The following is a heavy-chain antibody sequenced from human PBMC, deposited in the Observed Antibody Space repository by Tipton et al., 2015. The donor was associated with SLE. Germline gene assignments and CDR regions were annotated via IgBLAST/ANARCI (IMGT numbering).Heavy chain of an antibody. D-gene: IGHD1-26*01. CDR3: ARDQLFGAPY. Sequence: SLRLSCVVSGFTFSSYGMHWVRQAPGKGLAWVAFIGNDGSREDYADSVKGRFTISRDNSKNTLYLQMNSLRAEDTAVYYCARDQLFGAPYWGQGTLVTVSS. CDR2: IGNDGSRE. CDR1: GFTFSSYG. J-gene: IGHJ4*02. V-gene: IGHV3-30*02.